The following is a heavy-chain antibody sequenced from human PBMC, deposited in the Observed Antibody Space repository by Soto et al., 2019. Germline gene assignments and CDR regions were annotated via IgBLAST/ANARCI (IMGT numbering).Heavy chain of an antibody. CDR3: AGHISPDAFDI. J-gene: IGHJ3*02. V-gene: IGHV1-18*01. CDR2: ISAYNGNT. D-gene: IGHD2-21*01. CDR1: GYTFTSYG. Sequence: QVQLVQSGAEVKKPGASVNVSCKASGYTFTSYGISWVRQAPGQGLEWMGWISAYNGNTNYAQKLQGRVTMTTDRSTSTAYMDLRSLKSDDTAVYYCAGHISPDAFDIWGQGTMVTVS.